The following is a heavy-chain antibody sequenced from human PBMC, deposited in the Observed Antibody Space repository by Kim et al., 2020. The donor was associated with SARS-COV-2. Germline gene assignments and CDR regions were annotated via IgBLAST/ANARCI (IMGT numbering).Heavy chain of an antibody. CDR1: SGSISNYY. CDR3: ARGGWYYYGSGSGYYFDP. CDR2: IYYSGST. J-gene: IGHJ2*01. V-gene: IGHV4-59*13. D-gene: IGHD3-10*01. Sequence: SETLSLTCTVPSGSISNYYFNWIRQPPGKGLEWIGSIYYSGSTSYNPSLKSRVTLSADTSKNHFSLKLTSVTAADTAVYYCARGGWYYYGSGSGYYFDPWGRGTPVSVSS.